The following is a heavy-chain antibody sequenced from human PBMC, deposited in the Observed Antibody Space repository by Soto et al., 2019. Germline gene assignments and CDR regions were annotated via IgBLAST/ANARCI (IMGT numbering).Heavy chain of an antibody. V-gene: IGHV3-30-3*01. Sequence: QVQLVESGGGVVQPGRSLRLSCAASGFTFSSYAMHWVRQAPGKGLEWVAVISYDGSNKYYADSVKGRFTISRDNSKNTLYLQMNNLRAEDTAVYYCATLTTVIGGNWFDPWGQGTLVTVSS. D-gene: IGHD4-17*01. J-gene: IGHJ5*02. CDR1: GFTFSSYA. CDR2: ISYDGSNK. CDR3: ATLTTVIGGNWFDP.